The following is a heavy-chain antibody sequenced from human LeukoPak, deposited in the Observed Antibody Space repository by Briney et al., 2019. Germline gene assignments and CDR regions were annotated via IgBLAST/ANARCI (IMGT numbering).Heavy chain of an antibody. CDR1: GYTFTSYD. D-gene: IGHD3-10*01. J-gene: IGHJ6*02. Sequence: ASVKVSCKASGYTFTSYDINWVRQAPGQGLEWMGWMNPNSGNTGYAQKFQGRVTMTRNTSISTAYMELSSLRSEDTAVYYCARALMVRGVIIYYYYGMDVWGQGTTVTVSS. CDR3: ARALMVRGVIIYYYYGMDV. CDR2: MNPNSGNT. V-gene: IGHV1-8*01.